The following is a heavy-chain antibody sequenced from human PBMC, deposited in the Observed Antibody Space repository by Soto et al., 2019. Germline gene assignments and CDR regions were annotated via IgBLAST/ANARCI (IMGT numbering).Heavy chain of an antibody. Sequence: SETLSLTCTVSGGSISSYYWSWIRQPPGKGLEWIGYIYYSGSTNYNPSLKSRVTISVDTSKNQFSLKLSSVTAADTAVYYCARGYYDFWSGYRIDQYYFDYWGQGTLVTVSS. CDR3: ARGYYDFWSGYRIDQYYFDY. V-gene: IGHV4-59*01. D-gene: IGHD3-3*01. CDR1: GGSISSYY. J-gene: IGHJ4*02. CDR2: IYYSGST.